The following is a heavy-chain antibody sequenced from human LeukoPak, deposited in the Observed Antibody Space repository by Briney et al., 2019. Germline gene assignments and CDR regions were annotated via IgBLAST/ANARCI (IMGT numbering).Heavy chain of an antibody. V-gene: IGHV4-31*03. CDR2: IYNSGST. CDR3: ARGRGSSSWYDP. CDR1: GDSISSGGYY. Sequence: SQTLSLTCTVSGDSISSGGYYWTWIRQHPGKGLECIGYIYNSGSTYYNPSLKSRLTMSIDTSKNQFSLKLSSVTAADTAVYYCARGRGSSSWYDPWGQGTLVTVSS. D-gene: IGHD6-13*01. J-gene: IGHJ5*02.